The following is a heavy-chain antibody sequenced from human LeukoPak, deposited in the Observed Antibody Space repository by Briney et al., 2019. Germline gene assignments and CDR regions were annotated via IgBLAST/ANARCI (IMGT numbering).Heavy chain of an antibody. D-gene: IGHD3-16*01. CDR3: AKVTETTLGGFDY. CDR1: GGSISSYY. J-gene: IGHJ4*02. V-gene: IGHV4-4*07. CDR2: LFYSGST. Sequence: SETLSLTCTVSGGSISSYYWSWIRQPAGKGLEWIGSLFYSGSTYYNPSLKSRVTISVDASKNQFSLKLSSVTAADTALYYCAKVTETTLGGFDYWGQGTLVTVSS.